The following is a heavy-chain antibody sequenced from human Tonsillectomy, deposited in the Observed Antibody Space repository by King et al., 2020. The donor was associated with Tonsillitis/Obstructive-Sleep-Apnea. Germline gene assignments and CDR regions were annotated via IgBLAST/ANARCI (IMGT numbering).Heavy chain of an antibody. CDR3: AKDGRSTTPGY. J-gene: IGHJ4*02. Sequence: DVQRVESGGGLVQPGGSLRLSCSASGFSFSSSAMSWVRQAPGKGLERVSTVSGSGGSTYYADAVKGRVTVSRDNSKDTLYPQMNSLRAEDTALYFCAKDGRSTTPGYWGQGTLVTVSS. CDR1: GFSFSSSA. CDR2: VSGSGGST. V-gene: IGHV3-23*04. D-gene: IGHD5/OR15-5a*01.